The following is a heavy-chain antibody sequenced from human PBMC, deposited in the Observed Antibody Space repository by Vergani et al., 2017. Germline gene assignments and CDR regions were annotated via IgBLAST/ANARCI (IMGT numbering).Heavy chain of an antibody. CDR3: ASRYSYALDRYYYYYMDV. J-gene: IGHJ6*03. CDR1: GFTFSSYG. CDR2: IWYDGSNK. D-gene: IGHD5-18*01. Sequence: QVQLVESGGGVVQPGRSLRLSCAASGFTFSSYGMHWVRQAPGKGLEWVAVIWYDGSNKYYADSVKGRFTISRDNSKNTLYLQMNSLRAEDTAVYYCASRYSYALDRYYYYYMDVWGKGTTVTVSS. V-gene: IGHV3-33*01.